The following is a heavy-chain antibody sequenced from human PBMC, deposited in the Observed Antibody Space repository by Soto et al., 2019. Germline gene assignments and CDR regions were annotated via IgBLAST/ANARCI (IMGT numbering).Heavy chain of an antibody. CDR2: IGAYNGTT. CDR3: ARGRDDFDI. CDR1: GYTFTSYG. V-gene: IGHV1-18*01. J-gene: IGHJ3*02. Sequence: QVQLVQSGAEVKKPGASVKVSCKASGYTFTSYGISWLRQAPGKGLEWMGWIGAYNGTTNYAQKLQGRVPIPTDTSTSTAYMELRSLRSDATAVYYCARGRDDFDIWGKGTMVTVSS.